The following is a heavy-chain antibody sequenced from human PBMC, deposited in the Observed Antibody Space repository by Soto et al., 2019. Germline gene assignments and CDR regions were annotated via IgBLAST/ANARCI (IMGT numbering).Heavy chain of an antibody. CDR1: GFTFSSYS. V-gene: IGHV3-21*01. CDR3: ERDPRFGDWNWFDP. Sequence: EVQLVESGGGLVKPGGSLRLSCAASGFTFSSYSMNWVRQAPGKGLEWVSSISSSSSYIYYADSVKGRFTISRDNAKNSLYLQMNSLRAEDTAVYYCERDPRFGDWNWFDPWGQGALVTVSS. J-gene: IGHJ5*02. D-gene: IGHD3-10*01. CDR2: ISSSSSYI.